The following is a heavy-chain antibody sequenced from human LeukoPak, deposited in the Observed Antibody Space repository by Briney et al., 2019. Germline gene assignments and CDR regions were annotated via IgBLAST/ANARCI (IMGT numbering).Heavy chain of an antibody. V-gene: IGHV1-2*02. Sequence: ASVKVSCKASGYTFTGYYMHWVRQAPGQGLEWMGWINPNSGGTNYAQKFQGRVTMTRDTSISTAYMELSRLRSDDTAVYYCARAEYSSGWYPGYFDYWGQGTLVTVSS. J-gene: IGHJ4*02. CDR2: INPNSGGT. CDR3: ARAEYSSGWYPGYFDY. CDR1: GYTFTGYY. D-gene: IGHD6-19*01.